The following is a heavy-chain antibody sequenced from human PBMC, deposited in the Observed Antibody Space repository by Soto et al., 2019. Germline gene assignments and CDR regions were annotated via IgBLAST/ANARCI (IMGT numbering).Heavy chain of an antibody. J-gene: IGHJ4*02. D-gene: IGHD6-19*01. CDR1: GYTFTGYY. CDR3: ARLSQWLDFDY. Sequence: ASVKVSCKASGYTFTGYYMHWVRQAPGQGLEWMGWINPNSGGTNYAQKYQGWVTMTRDTSISTTYMELSRLRSDDTAVYYCARLSQWLDFDYWGQGTLVTVSS. V-gene: IGHV1-2*04. CDR2: INPNSGGT.